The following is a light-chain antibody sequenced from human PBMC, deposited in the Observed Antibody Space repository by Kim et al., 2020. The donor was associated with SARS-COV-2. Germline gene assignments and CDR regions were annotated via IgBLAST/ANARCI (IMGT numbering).Light chain of an antibody. CDR2: GAS. V-gene: IGKV3-20*01. CDR3: RQYGSSLYT. Sequence: EIVLTQSPGTLSLSPGERATLSCRASQSVSSSYLAWYQQKPGQAPRLLIYGASSRATGIPDRFSGSGSGTDFTLTISRLEPEDFAVYYCRQYGSSLYTFGQGTKLEI. J-gene: IGKJ2*01. CDR1: QSVSSSY.